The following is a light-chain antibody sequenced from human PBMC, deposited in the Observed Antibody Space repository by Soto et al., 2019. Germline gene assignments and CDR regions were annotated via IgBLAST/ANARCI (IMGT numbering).Light chain of an antibody. CDR1: ESVGTH. CDR3: YQYRYWPLT. J-gene: IGKJ3*01. CDR2: GAS. V-gene: IGKV3D-15*01. Sequence: EIVMTQSPATLSVSPGEGATLSCRASESVGTHLAWYQQKPGQAPRLLVYGASTRATGIPARFSGGGSGAEFTLTITGLQSEDFAIYYCYQYRYWPLTFGPGTRVDIK.